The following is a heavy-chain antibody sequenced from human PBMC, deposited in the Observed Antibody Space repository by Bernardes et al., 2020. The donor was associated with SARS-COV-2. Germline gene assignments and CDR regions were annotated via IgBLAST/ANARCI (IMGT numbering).Heavy chain of an antibody. D-gene: IGHD1-26*01. CDR1: SDSISNYY. CDR3: ARDRPDSVVGPTGGTFDY. CDR2: IYHTGSS. V-gene: IGHV4-59*01. Sequence: SETLSLTCTVSSDSISNYYWSWIRQSPGKGLEWIGYIYHTGSSNYNPSLKSRVTISVDTSKNQFSLNLRSVTGADTAVDYCARDRPDSVVGPTGGTFDYWSQGTLVTVSS. J-gene: IGHJ4*02.